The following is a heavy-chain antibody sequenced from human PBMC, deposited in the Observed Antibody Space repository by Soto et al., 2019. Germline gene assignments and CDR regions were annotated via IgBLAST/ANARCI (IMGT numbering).Heavy chain of an antibody. D-gene: IGHD6-6*01. CDR3: AKGGWYTSSSRSDC. J-gene: IGHJ4*02. CDR2: MSYDGRNQ. CDR1: GFTLSGVD. V-gene: IGHV3-30*18. Sequence: QVQLVESGGGVVQPGTSLRLSCSASGFTLSGVDMHWVRQAPGKGLEWVAVMSYDGRNQSYADSVKGRFTVYRDSSKSTLYLQMNSLRTEDAAVYYCAKGGWYTSSSRSDCWGQGTLVTVSS.